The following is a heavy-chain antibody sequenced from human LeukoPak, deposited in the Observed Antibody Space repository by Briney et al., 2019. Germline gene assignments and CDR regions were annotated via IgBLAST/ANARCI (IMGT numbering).Heavy chain of an antibody. CDR3: ARDPRIATAGYYFDS. CDR1: GFSISIYN. V-gene: IGHV3-21*01. J-gene: IGHJ4*02. D-gene: IGHD6-13*01. CDR2: LGSSIRYV. Sequence: KPGGSLGLSCAASGFSISIYNMNWVRQAPGKGLEWVSFLGSSIRYVKYADSVKGRFTISRDDAKSSLYLQMNSLRVEDTAVYYCARDPRIATAGYYFDSWGQGVLVTVSS.